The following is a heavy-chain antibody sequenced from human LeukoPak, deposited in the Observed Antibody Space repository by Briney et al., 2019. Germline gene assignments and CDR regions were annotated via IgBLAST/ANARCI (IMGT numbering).Heavy chain of an antibody. CDR1: GFTLSNYA. CDR3: AKGTDCSGGSCYSIDC. CDR2: ISGGGGST. Sequence: GGSLRLSCAASGFTLSNYAMTWVRQAPGKGLEGVSSISGGGGSTYYADSVRGRFTISGDNSKNTLYLQMNSLRVDDTAVYYCAKGTDCSGGSCYSIDCWGQGTLVTVSS. V-gene: IGHV3-23*01. J-gene: IGHJ4*02. D-gene: IGHD2-15*01.